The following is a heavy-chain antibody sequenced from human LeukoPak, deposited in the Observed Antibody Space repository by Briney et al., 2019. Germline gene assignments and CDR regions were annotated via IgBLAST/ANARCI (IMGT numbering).Heavy chain of an antibody. CDR2: IRYDGSSE. Sequence: GGSLRLSCAASGFTFRTSDMHWVRQAPGKRLEWVAFIRYDGSSEEYADSVRGRFTVSRDDSKNTLYLQMNGLKASDTAMYYCASDPYGSGSYYENWGQGTLVTVSS. CDR1: GFTFRTSD. J-gene: IGHJ4*02. CDR3: ASDPYGSGSYYEN. D-gene: IGHD3-10*01. V-gene: IGHV3-30*02.